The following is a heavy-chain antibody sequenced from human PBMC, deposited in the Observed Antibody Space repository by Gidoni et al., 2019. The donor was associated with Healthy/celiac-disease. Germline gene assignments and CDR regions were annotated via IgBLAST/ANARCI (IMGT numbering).Heavy chain of an antibody. D-gene: IGHD3-10*01. CDR1: GFTFSSYW. CDR2: IKQDGSET. CDR3: ARNLMVRGVTGSGWFDP. V-gene: IGHV3-7*01. J-gene: IGHJ5*02. Sequence: VQLVESGGGLVQPGGSLRLSCAASGFTFSSYWMSWVRQAPGKGLEWVANIKQDGSETYYVDSVKGRFTISRDNAKNSLYLQMNSLRAEDTAVYYCARNLMVRGVTGSGWFDPWGQGTLVTVSS.